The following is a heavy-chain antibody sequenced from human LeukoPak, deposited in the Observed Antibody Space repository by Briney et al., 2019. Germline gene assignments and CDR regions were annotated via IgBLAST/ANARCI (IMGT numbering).Heavy chain of an antibody. D-gene: IGHD3-3*01. CDR2: IYYMGHT. V-gene: IGHV4-39*02. Sequence: SETLSLTCSASDGSINDNKYFWGWVRQPPRKGLEWIGSIYYMGHTHYSASFGSRVTMTVDRSKSQFSLRLTSVTAADTAVYFCVREFNWHYGSGDSFYDYFMDVWGKGTAVTVS. CDR3: VREFNWHYGSGDSFYDYFMDV. J-gene: IGHJ6*03. CDR1: DGSINDNKYF.